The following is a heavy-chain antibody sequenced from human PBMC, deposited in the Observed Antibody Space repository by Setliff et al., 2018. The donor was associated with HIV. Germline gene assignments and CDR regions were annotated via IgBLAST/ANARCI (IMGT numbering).Heavy chain of an antibody. D-gene: IGHD3-3*01. CDR3: ARGNNDLESFDY. J-gene: IGHJ4*02. CDR1: GDSLNTYY. Sequence: PSETLFLTCNVSGDSLNTYYWSWIRQSGGKGLEWIGRIYASGKTTFNPSLKSRVRMSVDTSKNQFSLKLTSVTASDTAVYYCARGNNDLESFDYWGQGALVTVSS. CDR2: IYASGKT. V-gene: IGHV4-4*07.